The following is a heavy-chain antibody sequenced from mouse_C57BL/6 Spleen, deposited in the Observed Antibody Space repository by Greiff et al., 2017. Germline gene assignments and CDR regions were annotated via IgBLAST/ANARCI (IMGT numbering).Heavy chain of an antibody. CDR2: IYPGDGDT. CDR3: ASGTAQATLDG. J-gene: IGHJ2*01. CDR1: GYAFSSSW. Sequence: VQLQQSGPELVKPGASVKISCKASGYAFSSSWMNWVKQRPGKGLEWIGRIYPGDGDTNYNGKFKGKATLTADKSSSTAYMQLSSLTSEDSAVYFCASGTAQATLDGWGQGTTLTVSS. V-gene: IGHV1-82*01. D-gene: IGHD3-2*02.